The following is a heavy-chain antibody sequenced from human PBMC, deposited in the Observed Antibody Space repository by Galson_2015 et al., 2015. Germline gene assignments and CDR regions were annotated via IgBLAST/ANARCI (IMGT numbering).Heavy chain of an antibody. Sequence: SVKVSCKASGYSFTGYNLHWVRQAPGQGLEWMGRINPKTGGTNYAQKFQSRVTMTRDTSTSTAYMDLRRLTFDDTAVYYCARDLEVTVTTARGNYWGQGTLVTVSS. CDR3: ARDLEVTVTTARGNY. D-gene: IGHD4-17*01. V-gene: IGHV1-2*06. CDR2: INPKTGGT. J-gene: IGHJ4*02. CDR1: GYSFTGYN.